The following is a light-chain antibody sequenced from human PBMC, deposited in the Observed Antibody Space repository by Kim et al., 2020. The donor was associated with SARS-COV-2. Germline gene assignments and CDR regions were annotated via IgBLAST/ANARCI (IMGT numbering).Light chain of an antibody. J-gene: IGKJ2*01. CDR3: QHYNYFPIT. CDR2: STS. CDR1: ESISTW. V-gene: IGKV1-5*03. Sequence: DIQMTQSPSTLSASVGDSVTITCRASESISTWLAWYQQKPGKAPKLLISSTSFLESGAPPRFSGSGSGTEFTLTISSLQPDDFATYYCQHYNYFPITFGQGTKLEI.